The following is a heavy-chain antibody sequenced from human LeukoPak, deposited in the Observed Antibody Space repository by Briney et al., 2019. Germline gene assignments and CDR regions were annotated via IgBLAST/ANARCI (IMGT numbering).Heavy chain of an antibody. D-gene: IGHD6-6*01. CDR3: ARGVYYFDY. J-gene: IGHJ4*02. CDR1: GFAFSSFA. V-gene: IGHV3-23*01. CDR2: IRGPATST. Sequence: GGSLRLSCAASGFAFSSFAMSWVRQAPGKGLEWVSAIRGPATSTYYADSVKGRFTISRDNSKNTLYLEMNSLRAEDTAVYYCARGVYYFDYWGQGILVTVSS.